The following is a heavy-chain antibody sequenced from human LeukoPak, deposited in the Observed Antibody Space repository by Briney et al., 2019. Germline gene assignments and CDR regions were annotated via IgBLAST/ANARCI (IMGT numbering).Heavy chain of an antibody. Sequence: GGSLRLSCAVSGFTFSGHWMFWVRQAPGKGLVWVSSTNSDGSSTGYTDSVKGRFTVSRDNAKNTLYLQMNSLRAEDTAVYYCAKVWRSHVGSGSYYHYYYYYMDVWGKGTTVTISS. J-gene: IGHJ6*03. CDR1: GFTFSGHW. D-gene: IGHD3-10*01. CDR2: TNSDGSST. CDR3: AKVWRSHVGSGSYYHYYYYYMDV. V-gene: IGHV3-74*01.